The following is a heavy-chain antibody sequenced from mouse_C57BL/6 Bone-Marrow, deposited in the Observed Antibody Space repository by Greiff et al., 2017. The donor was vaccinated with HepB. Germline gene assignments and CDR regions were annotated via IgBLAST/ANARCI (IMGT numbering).Heavy chain of an antibody. CDR3: ARIRYDYDPYYFDY. D-gene: IGHD2-4*01. CDR2: ISYDGSN. J-gene: IGHJ2*01. Sequence: EVQLQESGPGLVKPSQSLSLTCSVTGYSITSGYYWNWIRQFPGNKLEWMGYISYDGSNNYNPSLKNRISITRDTSKNQFFLKLNSVTTEDTATYYCARIRYDYDPYYFDYWGQGTTLTVSS. CDR1: GYSITSGYY. V-gene: IGHV3-6*01.